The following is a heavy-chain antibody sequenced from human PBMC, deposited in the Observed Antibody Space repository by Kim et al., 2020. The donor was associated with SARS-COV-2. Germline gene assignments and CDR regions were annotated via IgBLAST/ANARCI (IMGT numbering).Heavy chain of an antibody. V-gene: IGHV3-7*01. J-gene: IGHJ4*02. Sequence: SQKYQPDPVRDPFTISRDNAKNSLYLQMNSLRDEDTAVYYCATIQTYFDYWGQGTLVTVYS. CDR3: ATIQTYFDY. CDR2: SQK.